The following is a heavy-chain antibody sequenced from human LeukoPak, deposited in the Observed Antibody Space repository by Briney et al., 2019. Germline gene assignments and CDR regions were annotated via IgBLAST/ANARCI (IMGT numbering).Heavy chain of an antibody. D-gene: IGHD4/OR15-4a*01. J-gene: IGHJ5*02. Sequence: GASVKVSCKASGYTFTSYDINWVRQATGQGLEWMGWMNPNSGNTGNAQKFQGRVTMTRNTSISTAYMELSSLRSEDTAVYYCARVRRKNWFDPWGQGTLVTVPS. V-gene: IGHV1-8*01. CDR1: GYTFTSYD. CDR2: MNPNSGNT. CDR3: ARVRRKNWFDP.